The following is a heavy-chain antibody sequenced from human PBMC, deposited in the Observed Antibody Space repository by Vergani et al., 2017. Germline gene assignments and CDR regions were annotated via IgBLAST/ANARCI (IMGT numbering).Heavy chain of an antibody. CDR1: GFTFDTST. V-gene: IGHV3-23*01. Sequence: EVQLLESGGGLVQPGGSRRLSCAGAGFTFDTSTMAYVRQAPGKGLEWVATISSGGGYIFYADSVKGRFTISRDNSKNTLFLQMNSLKDEDTAVYYCTTAWGLYYLHGEYFQYWGRGTLVSVSS. J-gene: IGHJ1*01. CDR2: ISSGGGYI. CDR3: TTAWGLYYLHGEYFQY. D-gene: IGHD3-10*01.